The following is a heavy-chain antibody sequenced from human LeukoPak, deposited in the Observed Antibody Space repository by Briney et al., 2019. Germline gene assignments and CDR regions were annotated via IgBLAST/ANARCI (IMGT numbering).Heavy chain of an antibody. CDR1: GYTFTSYG. V-gene: IGHV1-18*01. Sequence: ASVKVSCKASGYTFTSYGISWVRQAPGQGLEWMGWISAYNGNTNSAQKLQSRVTMTTDTSPSTAHIALRSLRSDDTAVYYCAREVEYYDSSGYQNWFDPWGQGTLVTVSS. D-gene: IGHD3-22*01. CDR3: AREVEYYDSSGYQNWFDP. J-gene: IGHJ5*02. CDR2: ISAYNGNT.